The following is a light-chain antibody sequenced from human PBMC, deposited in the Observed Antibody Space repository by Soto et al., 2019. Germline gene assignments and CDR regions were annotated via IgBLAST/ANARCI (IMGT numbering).Light chain of an antibody. Sequence: EIGLTQSPSILSVSTGERATLSCRASQSISRSLAWYQQKPGQAPRLLISDASTRATGIPARFSGSGSGTEFTLTIRSLQSEDFAVYYCQQYNNWPPITFGQGTRLETK. CDR2: DAS. CDR3: QQYNNWPPIT. V-gene: IGKV3-15*01. CDR1: QSISRS. J-gene: IGKJ5*01.